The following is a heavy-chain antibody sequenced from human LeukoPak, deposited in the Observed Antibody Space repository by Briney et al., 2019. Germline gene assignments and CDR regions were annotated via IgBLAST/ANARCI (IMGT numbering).Heavy chain of an antibody. CDR3: VRDTVRWYVFDY. CDR2: ISGSGRTI. D-gene: IGHD4-23*01. J-gene: IGHJ4*02. Sequence: GSLRLSCAASGFTFSTYEMNWVRQAPGKGLEWVSYISGSGRTIYYADSVKGRFTISRDNAKNSLYLQMNSLRAEDTAVYYCVRDTVRWYVFDYWGQGTLVTVSS. CDR1: GFTFSTYE. V-gene: IGHV3-48*03.